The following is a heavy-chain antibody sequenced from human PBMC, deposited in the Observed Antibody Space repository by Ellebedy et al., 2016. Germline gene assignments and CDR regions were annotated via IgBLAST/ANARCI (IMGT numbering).Heavy chain of an antibody. V-gene: IGHV3-7*01. CDR2: IKQDGTEE. CDR1: AFTFSSYW. J-gene: IGHJ4*02. Sequence: GGSLRLSXAGSAFTFSSYWMSWVRQAPGKGLEWVANIKQDGTEECYVDSVKGRFTISRDNAKSSLYLQMNSLRDEDTAVYYCARWVPGELVIRQYTFDSWGQGALVIVSS. CDR3: ARWVPGELVIRQYTFDS. D-gene: IGHD3-9*01.